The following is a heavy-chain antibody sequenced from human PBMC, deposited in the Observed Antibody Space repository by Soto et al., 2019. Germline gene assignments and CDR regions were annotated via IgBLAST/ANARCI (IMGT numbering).Heavy chain of an antibody. CDR1: GGSISSGGYS. J-gene: IGHJ4*02. Sequence: LSLTCAVSGGSISSGGYSWSWIRQPPGKGLEWIGYIYHSGSTYYNPSLKSRVTISVDRSKNQFSLKLSSVTAADTAVYYCASSYFTVTTMDYWGQGTLVTVSS. V-gene: IGHV4-30-2*01. CDR2: IYHSGST. D-gene: IGHD4-17*01. CDR3: ASSYFTVTTMDY.